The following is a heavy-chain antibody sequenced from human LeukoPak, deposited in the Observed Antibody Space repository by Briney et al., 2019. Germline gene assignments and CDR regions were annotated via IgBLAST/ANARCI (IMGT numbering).Heavy chain of an antibody. V-gene: IGHV1-8*01. D-gene: IGHD3-22*01. J-gene: IGHJ4*02. CDR3: ARGLGDYYDTSGYYYAVPAH. Sequence: ASVKVSCKASGYTFTTYDITWVRQATGQGLEWMGWMNPNSGDTAYAQKFQGRVAMTRDTSISTVYMELSSLRSEDTAVYYCARGLGDYYDTSGYYYAVPAHWGQGTLVTVSS. CDR1: GYTFTTYD. CDR2: MNPNSGDT.